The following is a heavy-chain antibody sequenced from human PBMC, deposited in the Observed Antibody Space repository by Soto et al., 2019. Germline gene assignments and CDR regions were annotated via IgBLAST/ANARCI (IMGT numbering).Heavy chain of an antibody. V-gene: IGHV4-4*02. J-gene: IGHJ6*02. CDR1: GGSIISSNW. CDR2: MYNTGST. Sequence: SETLSLTCAVSGGSIISSNWWSWVRQPPGKGLEWIGYMYNTGSTVYNPSFKSRVTISVDTSKNQFSLKLNSVTAADTAVYYCARDLWGYCGTDCYPLDVWGQGTTVTVSS. CDR3: ARDLWGYCGTDCYPLDV. D-gene: IGHD2-21*02.